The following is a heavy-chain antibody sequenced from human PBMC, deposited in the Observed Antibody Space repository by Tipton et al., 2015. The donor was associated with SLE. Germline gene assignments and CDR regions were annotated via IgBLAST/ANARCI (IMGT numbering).Heavy chain of an antibody. CDR2: ISSSSYI. V-gene: IGHV3-21*01. J-gene: IGHJ3*02. CDR3: ARVISSWYRGAFDI. Sequence: LRLSCAASGFTFSNYSMNWVRQAPGKGLEWVSSISSSSYIYYADSMKGRFTISRDNAKNSLHLQMNSLRAEDTAVYYCARVISSWYRGAFDIWGQGTLVTVSS. CDR1: GFTFSNYS. D-gene: IGHD6-13*01.